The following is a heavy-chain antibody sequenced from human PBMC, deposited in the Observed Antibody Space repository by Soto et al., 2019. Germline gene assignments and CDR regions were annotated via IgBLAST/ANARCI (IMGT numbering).Heavy chain of an antibody. CDR2: VTWNSGNI. D-gene: IGHD3-3*01. J-gene: IGHJ3*02. V-gene: IGHV3-9*01. CDR3: LKDGLTSLFGLVYDGSNI. CDR1: GFTFGDYG. Sequence: EVQLVESGGGLVQPGRSLRLSCVASGFTFGDYGMHWVRQAPGRGPEWVSGVTWNSGNIAYAETVKGRFTISRDNAKNSLYLQRNSLRAEDTALYYCLKDGLTSLFGLVYDGSNIWGHGTMVIVSS.